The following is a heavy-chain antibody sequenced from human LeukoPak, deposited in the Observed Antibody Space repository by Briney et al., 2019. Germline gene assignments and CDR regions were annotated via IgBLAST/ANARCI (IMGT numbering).Heavy chain of an antibody. CDR2: INPSGST. V-gene: IGHV4-34*01. J-gene: IGHJ6*03. D-gene: IGHD3-22*01. CDR3: ARGRHDITMIVVVMTSVSYYLDV. CDR1: GGSFSGYH. Sequence: SETLSLTCAVYGGSFSGYHWTWIRQSPGKGLEWIGDINPSGSTYYNPSLKSRLTISVETSNNQFSLKLRSVTAADTAVYYCARGRHDITMIVVVMTSVSYYLDVWGKGTTVTVS.